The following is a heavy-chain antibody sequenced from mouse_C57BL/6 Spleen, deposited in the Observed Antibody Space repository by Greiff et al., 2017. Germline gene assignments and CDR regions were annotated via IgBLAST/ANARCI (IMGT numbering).Heavy chain of an antibody. CDR3: VRQGYGSSYAMDY. V-gene: IGHV10-1*01. CDR1: GFSFNTYA. J-gene: IGHJ4*01. D-gene: IGHD1-1*01. Sequence: VQLKESGGGLVQPKGSLKLSCAASGFSFNTYAMNWVRQAPGKGLEWVARIRSKSNNYATYYADSVKDRFTISRDDSESMLYLQMNNLKTEDTAMYYCVRQGYGSSYAMDYWGQGTSVTVSS. CDR2: IRSKSNNYAT.